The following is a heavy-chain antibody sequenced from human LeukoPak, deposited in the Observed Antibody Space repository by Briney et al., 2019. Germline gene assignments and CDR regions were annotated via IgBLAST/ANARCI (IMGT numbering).Heavy chain of an antibody. J-gene: IGHJ4*02. CDR3: AKVINSGYYYYFDY. CDR1: GFTFSSYA. CDR2: ISHSSSGT. V-gene: IGHV3-23*01. Sequence: PGGSLRLSCAASGFTFSSYAMSWVRQASGKGLEWVSAISHSSSGTYYVDSVKGRFTISRDNSKNTMYMEMNSLRAEDTAVYYCAKVINSGYYYYFDYWGQGTLVTVSS. D-gene: IGHD3-22*01.